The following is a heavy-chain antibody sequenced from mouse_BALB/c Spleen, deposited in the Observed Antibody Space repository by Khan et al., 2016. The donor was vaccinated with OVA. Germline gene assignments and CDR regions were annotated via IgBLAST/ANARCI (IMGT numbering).Heavy chain of an antibody. CDR1: GLTFSRYS. CDR2: ISSGGSYT. J-gene: IGHJ2*01. Sequence: EVELVESGGGLVKPGQSLKLSCAASGLTFSRYSMSWVRQTPEKRLEWVASISSGGSYTYYPDNVKGRFTLSRDNANNTLYLHMSSLRSEDTAIYYCARHEDYYGSRPCFDDWGQGTTLTVSS. CDR3: ARHEDYYGSRPCFDD. D-gene: IGHD1-1*01. V-gene: IGHV5-9-3*01.